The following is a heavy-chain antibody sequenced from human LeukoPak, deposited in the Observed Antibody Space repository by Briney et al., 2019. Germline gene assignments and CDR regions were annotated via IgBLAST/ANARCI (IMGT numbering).Heavy chain of an antibody. V-gene: IGHV4-38-2*02. CDR3: ARTITMIDDAFDI. CDR2: IYYSGST. Sequence: PSETLSLTCTVSGYSISSGYYWGWIRQPPGKGLEWIGSIYYSGSTYYNPSLKSRVTISVDTSKNQFSLKLSSVTAADTAVYYCARTITMIDDAFDIWGQGTMVTVSS. CDR1: GYSISSGYY. J-gene: IGHJ3*02. D-gene: IGHD3-22*01.